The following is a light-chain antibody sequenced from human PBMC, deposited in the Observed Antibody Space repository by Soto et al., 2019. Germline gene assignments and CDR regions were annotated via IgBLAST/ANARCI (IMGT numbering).Light chain of an antibody. J-gene: IGKJ1*01. Sequence: DIVMTQSPLSLPVTPGEPASISCRSSESLLHSNGYNYLDWFLQKPGQSPQLLIYDTSTRASGVPDRFSGSGSGTEFTLTISRLEPEDFAVYYCQQYGTSPQTFGQGTKVDI. V-gene: IGKV2-28*01. CDR3: QQYGTSPQT. CDR1: ESLLHSNGYNY. CDR2: DTS.